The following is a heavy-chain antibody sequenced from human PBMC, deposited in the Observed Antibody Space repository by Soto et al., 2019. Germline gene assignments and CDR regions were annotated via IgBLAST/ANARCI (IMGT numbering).Heavy chain of an antibody. Sequence: QVQLVQSGPEVKKPGASVKVSCKASGYTFTNYGITWVRQAPGQGLEWMGWITASNGNTNYAREIQGRLSLTRDTSTSTAYMELRSLRSDATAVYYCARGASCSSASCYDNFHYGLAVWGQGTTVIVSS. D-gene: IGHD2-2*01. V-gene: IGHV1-18*01. CDR3: ARGASCSSASCYDNFHYGLAV. CDR1: GYTFTNYG. J-gene: IGHJ6*02. CDR2: ITASNGNT.